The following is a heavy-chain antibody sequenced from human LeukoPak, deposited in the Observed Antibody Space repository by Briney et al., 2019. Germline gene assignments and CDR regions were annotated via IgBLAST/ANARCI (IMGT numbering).Heavy chain of an antibody. CDR1: GFTVSSNY. CDR3: AREKLGYWYFDL. Sequence: GGSLRLSCAASGFTVSSNYISWVRQAPGKGLEWVSVLYSGGSTYYADSVKGRFTISRDNPKNTVYLQMNSLRAEDAAVYYCAREKLGYWYFDLWGRGTLVTVSS. D-gene: IGHD6-13*01. J-gene: IGHJ2*01. V-gene: IGHV3-66*01. CDR2: LYSGGST.